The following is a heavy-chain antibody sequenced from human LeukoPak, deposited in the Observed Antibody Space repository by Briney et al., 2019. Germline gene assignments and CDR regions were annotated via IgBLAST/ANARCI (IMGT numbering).Heavy chain of an antibody. CDR2: INHSGST. Sequence: SETLSLTCAVYGGSFSGYYWSWIRQPPGKGLEWIGEINHSGSTNYNPSLKSRVNISVDTSKNQFSLKLSSVAAADTAVYYCARGLQEILTGRDAFDIWGQGTMVTVSS. D-gene: IGHD3-9*01. CDR3: ARGLQEILTGRDAFDI. V-gene: IGHV4-34*01. CDR1: GGSFSGYY. J-gene: IGHJ3*02.